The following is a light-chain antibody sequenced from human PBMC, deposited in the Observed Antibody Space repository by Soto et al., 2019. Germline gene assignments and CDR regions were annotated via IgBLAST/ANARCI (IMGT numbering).Light chain of an antibody. V-gene: IGKV1-33*01. CDR1: HSINNY. J-gene: IGKJ3*01. Sequence: DIQMTQSPSSLSASVGDRVTITCQASHSINNYLNWYQQESGKAPRLLIYDASNLATGVPSRFSGIGSGTDFSLTISSLQPEEVQTNYCQRYSNVLFPFGPGTKWTSN. CDR2: DAS. CDR3: QRYSNVLFP.